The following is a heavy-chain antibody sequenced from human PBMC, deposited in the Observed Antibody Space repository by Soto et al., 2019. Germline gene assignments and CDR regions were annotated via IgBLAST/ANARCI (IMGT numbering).Heavy chain of an antibody. D-gene: IGHD2-2*01. J-gene: IGHJ6*02. CDR1: GGTFSSYV. V-gene: IGHV3-23*01. Sequence: SCKASGGTFSSYVMSWVRQAPEKGLEWVSGLSTSGANTYYADSVTGRFTISRDNSKNMLYLQMNSLRADDTAVYYCAKEYCTTTTCSNYYYYYGMDVWGQGTTVTVSS. CDR3: AKEYCTTTTCSNYYYYYGMDV. CDR2: LSTSGANT.